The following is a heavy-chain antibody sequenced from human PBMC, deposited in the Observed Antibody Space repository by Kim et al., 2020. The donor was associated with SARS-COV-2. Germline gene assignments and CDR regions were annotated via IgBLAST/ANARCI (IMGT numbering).Heavy chain of an antibody. CDR1: GFTFSTYA. CDR3: AKDSVRDYYYGSGSYTHFDY. CDR2: ISGSGSST. V-gene: IGHV3-23*01. Sequence: GGSLRLSCAASGFTFSTYAMTWVRQAPGKGLEWVSAISGSGSSTYYADSVKGRFTISRDNSKNTLYLQMNSLRAEDTAVYYCAKDSVRDYYYGSGSYTHFDYWGQGTLVTVSS. J-gene: IGHJ4*02. D-gene: IGHD3-10*01.